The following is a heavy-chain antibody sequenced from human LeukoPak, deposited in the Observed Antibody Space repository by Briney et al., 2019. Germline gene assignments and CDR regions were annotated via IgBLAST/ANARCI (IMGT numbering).Heavy chain of an antibody. V-gene: IGHV3-73*01. J-gene: IGHJ4*02. CDR3: IRHIEYVAPHY. Sequence: GGSLRLSCAASGLGFAGSAVHWVRQTSGRGLEWIGCVRRRDNHYATIYGASARDRFTISRDDSRNTASLQMNSLNTEDTAVYYCIRHIEYVAPHYWGQGTLVTVSS. CDR1: GLGFAGSA. D-gene: IGHD3-16*01. CDR2: VRRRDNHYAT.